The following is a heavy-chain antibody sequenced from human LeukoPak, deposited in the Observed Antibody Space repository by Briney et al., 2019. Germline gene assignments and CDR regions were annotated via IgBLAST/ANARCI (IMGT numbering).Heavy chain of an antibody. CDR1: GFSFSGYG. J-gene: IGHJ6*02. CDR3: AKDAGRVYYYYGMDV. CDR2: ISYDGSDK. D-gene: IGHD1-26*01. V-gene: IGHV3-30*18. Sequence: GRSLRLSCAASGFSFSGYGMHWVRQAPGKGLEWVAVISYDGSDKKYGDSVKGRFTISRDNSKNTLYLQMNSLRAEDTAVYYCAKDAGRVYYYYGMDVWGQGTTVTVSS.